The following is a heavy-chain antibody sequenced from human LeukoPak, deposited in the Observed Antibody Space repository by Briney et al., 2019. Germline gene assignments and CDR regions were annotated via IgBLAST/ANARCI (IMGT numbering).Heavy chain of an antibody. CDR1: GFTFSSYA. Sequence: GGSLRLSCAASGFTFSSYAMSWVRQAPGKGLEWVSAISGSGGSTYYADSVEGRFTISRDNSKNTLYLQMNSLRAEDTAVYYCAKMVDYDILTGHSAFDIWGQGTMVTVSS. J-gene: IGHJ3*02. CDR3: AKMVDYDILTGHSAFDI. V-gene: IGHV3-23*01. CDR2: ISGSGGST. D-gene: IGHD3-9*01.